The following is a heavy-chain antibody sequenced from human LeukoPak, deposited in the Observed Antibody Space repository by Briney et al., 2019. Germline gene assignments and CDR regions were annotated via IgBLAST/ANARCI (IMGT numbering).Heavy chain of an antibody. V-gene: IGHV3-48*01. D-gene: IGHD2-2*01. Sequence: QPGGSLRLSCAVSGFTFSNYGMNWVRQAPGKGLEWVSYIRSSSNTIYYADSVKGRFTISRDDAKNSLYLQMNSLRAEDTAVYYCARDSYCSSTGCSPVYMDVWGKGTTVTVSS. CDR1: GFTFSNYG. CDR2: IRSSSNTI. J-gene: IGHJ6*03. CDR3: ARDSYCSSTGCSPVYMDV.